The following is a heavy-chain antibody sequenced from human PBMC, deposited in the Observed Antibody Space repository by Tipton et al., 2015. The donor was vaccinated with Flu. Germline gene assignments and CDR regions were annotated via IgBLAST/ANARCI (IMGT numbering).Heavy chain of an antibody. CDR1: GFIFSKYA. CDR2: FSASGGRT. CDR3: AKVIPEKVAGLDY. V-gene: IGHV3-23*01. D-gene: IGHD6-19*01. J-gene: IGHJ4*02. Sequence: GSLRLSCAASGFIFSKYAMSWVRQAPGKGLEWVSYFSASGGRTYYADSVKGRFTVSRDNVKNTLYLQMNNLRAEDTAIYYCAKVIPEKVAGLDYWGQGTLVTVSS.